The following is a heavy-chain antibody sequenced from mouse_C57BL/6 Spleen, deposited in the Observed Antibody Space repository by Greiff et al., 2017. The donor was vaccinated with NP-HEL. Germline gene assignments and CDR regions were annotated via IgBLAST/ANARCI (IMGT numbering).Heavy chain of an antibody. CDR2: IRSKSNNYAT. V-gene: IGHV10-1*01. Sequence: EVMLVESGGGLVQPKGSLKLSCAASGFSFNTYAMNWVRQAPGKGLEWVARIRSKSNNYATYYADSVKDRFTISRDDSESMLYLQMNNLKTEDTAMYYCVRHGGFSYAMDYWGQGTSVTVSS. J-gene: IGHJ4*01. CDR3: VRHGGFSYAMDY. CDR1: GFSFNTYA.